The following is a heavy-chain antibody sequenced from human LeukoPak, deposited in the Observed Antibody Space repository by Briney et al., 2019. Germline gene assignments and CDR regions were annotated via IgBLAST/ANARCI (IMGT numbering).Heavy chain of an antibody. J-gene: IGHJ4*02. Sequence: GGSQRLSCAASGFTFSSYAMSWVRQAPGKGLEWVSAISGSGGSTYYADSVKGRFTISRDNSKNTLYLQMNSLRAEDTAVYYCAKDVTYDSSGYYPYYFDYWGQGTLVTVSS. D-gene: IGHD3-22*01. V-gene: IGHV3-23*01. CDR3: AKDVTYDSSGYYPYYFDY. CDR2: ISGSGGST. CDR1: GFTFSSYA.